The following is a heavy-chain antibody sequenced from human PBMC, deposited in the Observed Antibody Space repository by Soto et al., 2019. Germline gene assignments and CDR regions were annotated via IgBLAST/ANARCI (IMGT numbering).Heavy chain of an antibody. D-gene: IGHD3-10*01. CDR3: AKGGQMSY. Sequence: GGSLRLSCAASGFTFNGNAMTWVRQSPGKGLEWVSSISGSVGSTYYADSVKGRFTISRDNSRSTLYLQMISLRAEDTALYYCAKGGQMSYWGQGTQVTVSS. CDR1: GFTFNGNA. V-gene: IGHV3-23*01. J-gene: IGHJ4*02. CDR2: ISGSVGST.